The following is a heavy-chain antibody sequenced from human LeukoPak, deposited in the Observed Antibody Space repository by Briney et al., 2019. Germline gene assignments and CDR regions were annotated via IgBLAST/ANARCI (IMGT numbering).Heavy chain of an antibody. CDR1: GGSISSYY. Sequence: TLPLTCTVSGGSISSYYWSWIRKPPGKGLEWIGYIHISGSNHYNPSLKSRLSISVDTSKNQFSLKLSSVTAADTAVYYCVRGIYCSSTSCYYYFDYWGQGTLVT. CDR2: IHISGSN. D-gene: IGHD2-2*01. J-gene: IGHJ4*02. V-gene: IGHV4-59*01. CDR3: VRGIYCSSTSCYYYFDY.